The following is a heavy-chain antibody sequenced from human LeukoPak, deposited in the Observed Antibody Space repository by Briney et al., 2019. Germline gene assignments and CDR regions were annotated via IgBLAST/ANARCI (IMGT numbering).Heavy chain of an antibody. Sequence: ASVKVSCKASGYTFTSYGISWVRQAPGQGLEWMGWISAYNGNTNYAQKLQGRVTMTTDTSTSTAYMELRSLRSDDTAMYYCAREASSSSYYYYYMDVWGKGTTVTVSS. V-gene: IGHV1-18*01. CDR3: AREASSSSYYYYYMDV. CDR2: ISAYNGNT. CDR1: GYTFTSYG. D-gene: IGHD6-6*01. J-gene: IGHJ6*03.